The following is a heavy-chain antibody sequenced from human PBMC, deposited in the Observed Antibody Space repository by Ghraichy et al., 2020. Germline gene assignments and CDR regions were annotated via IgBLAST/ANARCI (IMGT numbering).Heavy chain of an antibody. CDR3: VRAIGGSASY. D-gene: IGHD3-16*01. Sequence: GGSLRLSCAASGFSISQYWMTWVRQAPGEGLVRVANINQDGSTIYYLDSVKGRFTISRDNAKNSLYLEMNSLRAEDTAVYYCVRAIGGSASYWGQGTRVSVSS. CDR2: INQDGSTI. CDR1: GFSISQYW. J-gene: IGHJ4*02. V-gene: IGHV3-7*01.